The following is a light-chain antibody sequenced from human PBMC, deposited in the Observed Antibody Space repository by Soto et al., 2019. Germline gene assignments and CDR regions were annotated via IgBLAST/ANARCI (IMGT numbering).Light chain of an antibody. J-gene: IGLJ1*01. CDR1: SSDVGGYNY. V-gene: IGLV2-8*01. CDR2: EVS. Sequence: QSALTQPPSASGSPGQSVTISCTGTSSDVGGYNYVSWYQQHPGKATKLMNYEVSKRPSGVPDRFSGSKSGNTASLTVSGLQAEDEADYYCSSYAGSNNFVFGTGTKVTVL. CDR3: SSYAGSNNFV.